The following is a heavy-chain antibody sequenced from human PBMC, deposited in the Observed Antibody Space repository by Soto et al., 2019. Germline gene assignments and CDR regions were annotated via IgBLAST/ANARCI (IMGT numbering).Heavy chain of an antibody. Sequence: GGSLRLSCTASGFTFGDYAMSWFRQAPGKGLEWVGFSRSKAYGGTTEYAASVKGRFTISRDDYKSIAYLQMNSLKTEDTAVYYCTRPTYYYDSSGYYYDDAFDIWGQGTMVTVSS. D-gene: IGHD3-22*01. CDR1: GFTFGDYA. J-gene: IGHJ3*02. CDR2: SRSKAYGGTT. CDR3: TRPTYYYDSSGYYYDDAFDI. V-gene: IGHV3-49*03.